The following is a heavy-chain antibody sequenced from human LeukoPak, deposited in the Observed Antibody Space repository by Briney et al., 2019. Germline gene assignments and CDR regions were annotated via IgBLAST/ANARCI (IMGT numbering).Heavy chain of an antibody. Sequence: SETLSLTCAVYGGSITGYYWCWIRQTPGRGLEWVGEIHYTGATSYNPSLKSRATISTDTSKNQFSLRLSSVTAADTAVYYRARGNILTGYCFDFWGQGALVTVSS. V-gene: IGHV4-34*01. CDR1: GGSITGYY. D-gene: IGHD3-9*01. J-gene: IGHJ4*02. CDR2: IHYTGAT. CDR3: ARGNILTGYCFDF.